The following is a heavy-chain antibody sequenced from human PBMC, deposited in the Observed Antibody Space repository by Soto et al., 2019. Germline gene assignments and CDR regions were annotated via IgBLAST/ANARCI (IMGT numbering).Heavy chain of an antibody. CDR2: INHSGST. V-gene: IGHV4-34*01. Sequence: LSETLSLTCSVYGGSFSGYYWSWIRQPPEKGLEKIGEINHSGSTNYNPSLKSRVTISVDTSTNQFSLKLSSVTAADTAVYYCARRSRTIFGVVITPRFDPWGQGTLVTVSS. CDR1: GGSFSGYY. D-gene: IGHD3-3*01. J-gene: IGHJ5*02. CDR3: ARRSRTIFGVVITPRFDP.